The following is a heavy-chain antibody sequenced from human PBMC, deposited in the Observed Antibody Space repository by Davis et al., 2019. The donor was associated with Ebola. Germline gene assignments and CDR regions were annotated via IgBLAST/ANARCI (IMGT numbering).Heavy chain of an antibody. Sequence: GESLKISCAASGFTFSGSAMHWVRQASGKGLEWVGRIRSKGNSYATAYAASVKGRFTISRDDSKNTAYLQMNSLKTEDTAVYYCARGERSMGNCFDYWGQGTLVTVSP. CDR3: ARGERSMGNCFDY. J-gene: IGHJ4*02. D-gene: IGHD2/OR15-2a*01. V-gene: IGHV3-73*01. CDR2: IRSKGNSYAT. CDR1: GFTFSGSA.